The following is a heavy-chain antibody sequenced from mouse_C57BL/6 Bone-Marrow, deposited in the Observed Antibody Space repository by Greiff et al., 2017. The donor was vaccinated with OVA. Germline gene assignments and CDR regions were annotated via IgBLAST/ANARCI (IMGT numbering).Heavy chain of an antibody. D-gene: IGHD1-1*01. CDR2: ISNGGGST. J-gene: IGHJ4*01. Sequence: EVMLVESGGGLVQPGGSLKLSCAASGFTFSDYYMYWVRQTPEKRLEWVAYISNGGGSTYYPDTVKGRFTISRDNAKNTLYLQMSRLKSEDTAMYYCARQGYYGSRAMDYWGQGTSVTVSS. V-gene: IGHV5-12*01. CDR3: ARQGYYGSRAMDY. CDR1: GFTFSDYY.